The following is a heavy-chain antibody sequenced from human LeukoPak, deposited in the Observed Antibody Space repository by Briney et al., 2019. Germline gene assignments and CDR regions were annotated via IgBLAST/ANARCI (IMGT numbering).Heavy chain of an antibody. CDR3: ARDVGIAAEDY. J-gene: IGHJ4*02. Sequence: SGTLSLTCAVSGGSISSSNWWSWVRQPPGKGLEWIGEIYHSGSTNYNPSLKGRVTISVDKSKNQISLKLSSVTAADTAVYYCARDVGIAAEDYWGQGTLVTVSS. D-gene: IGHD6-25*01. CDR1: GGSISSSNW. CDR2: IYHSGST. V-gene: IGHV4-4*02.